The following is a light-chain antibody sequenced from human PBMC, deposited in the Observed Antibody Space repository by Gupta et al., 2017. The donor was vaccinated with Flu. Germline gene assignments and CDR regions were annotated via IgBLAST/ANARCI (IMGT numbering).Light chain of an antibody. Sequence: EIVLTPPPGPLSLSPGERATLSCWTRQNINNNYLAWYQQKPGQAPRLLIYGTSNRATGIPDRFTGSGSGTDFTLTIRRLEPEDSAVYYSQQYGTSPPVTFGGGTKVEI. CDR2: GTS. J-gene: IGKJ4*01. V-gene: IGKV3-20*01. CDR3: QQYGTSPPVT. CDR1: QNINNNY.